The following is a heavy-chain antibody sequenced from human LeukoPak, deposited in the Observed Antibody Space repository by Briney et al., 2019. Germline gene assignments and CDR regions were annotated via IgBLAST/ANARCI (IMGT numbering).Heavy chain of an antibody. V-gene: IGHV4-39*07. CDR3: ARETSQKGAHYMDV. D-gene: IGHD3-16*01. CDR1: GDSISSSSYY. CDR2: IYYSGST. J-gene: IGHJ6*03. Sequence: RTSETLSLTCTVSGDSISSSSYYWGWIRQPPGKGLEWIGSIYYSGSTYFNPSLKSRVTISVDTSKNQFSLKLSSVTAADTAVYYCARETSQKGAHYMDVWGKGTTVTISS.